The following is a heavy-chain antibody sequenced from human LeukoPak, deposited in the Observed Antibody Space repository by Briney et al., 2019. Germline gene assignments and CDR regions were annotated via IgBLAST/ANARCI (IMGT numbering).Heavy chain of an antibody. D-gene: IGHD6-13*01. V-gene: IGHV4-30-4*01. Sequence: SETLSLTCTVSGGSISSGDYYWSWIRQPPGKGLEWIGYIYYSGSTYYNPSLKSRVTISVDTSTNQFSLKLSSVTAADTAVYYCAREGVSSSWYPYYYYMDVWGKGTTVTVSS. CDR2: IYYSGST. CDR1: GGSISSGDYY. J-gene: IGHJ6*03. CDR3: AREGVSSSWYPYYYYMDV.